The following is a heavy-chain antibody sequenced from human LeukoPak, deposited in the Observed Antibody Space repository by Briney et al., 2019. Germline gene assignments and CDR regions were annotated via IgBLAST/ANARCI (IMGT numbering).Heavy chain of an antibody. CDR1: GYTFTGYY. V-gene: IGHV1-2*02. Sequence: ASVKVSCKASGYTFTGYYMHWVRQAPGQGLEWVGWINPNSGGRNYAQKFQGRVTMTRDTSISTAYMELSRLRSDDTTVYYCARSYSSGWYGDWYFDLWGRGTLVTVSS. D-gene: IGHD6-19*01. CDR2: INPNSGGR. J-gene: IGHJ2*01. CDR3: ARSYSSGWYGDWYFDL.